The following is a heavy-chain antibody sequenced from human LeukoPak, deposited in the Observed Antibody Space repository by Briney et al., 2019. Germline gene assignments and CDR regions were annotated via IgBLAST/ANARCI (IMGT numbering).Heavy chain of an antibody. CDR2: IIPIFGTA. V-gene: IGHV1-69*05. J-gene: IGHJ4*02. D-gene: IGHD6-19*01. CDR3: ARRRESSGLIFDY. Sequence: GASVKVSCKXSGGTFSSDAISWVRQAPGQGLEWMGRIIPIFGTANYAQKFQGRVTITTDESTSTAYMELSSLRSEDTAVYYCARRRESSGLIFDYWGQGTLVTVSS. CDR1: GGTFSSDA.